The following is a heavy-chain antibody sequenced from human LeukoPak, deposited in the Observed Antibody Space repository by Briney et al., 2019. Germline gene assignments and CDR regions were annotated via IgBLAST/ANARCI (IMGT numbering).Heavy chain of an antibody. V-gene: IGHV4-38-2*02. CDR2: IYHSGST. Sequence: SETLSLTCIVSGYSISSGYYWGWIRQPPGKGLGWIGSIYHSGSTYYNPSLKSRVTISVDTSKNQFSLKLSSVTAADTAVYYCARVMGFGLDYWGQGTLVTVSS. CDR3: ARVMGFGLDY. D-gene: IGHD3-10*01. J-gene: IGHJ4*02. CDR1: GYSISSGYY.